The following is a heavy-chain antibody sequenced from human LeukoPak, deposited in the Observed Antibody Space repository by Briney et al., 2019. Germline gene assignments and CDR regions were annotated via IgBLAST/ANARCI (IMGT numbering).Heavy chain of an antibody. D-gene: IGHD3-22*01. CDR2: VNQGGTEK. CDR1: GFTFSSQW. CDR3: ARDFHRYYYDSSGYNAFDI. J-gene: IGHJ3*02. Sequence: GGSLRLSCAASGFTFSSQWMSWVRQAPGKGLEWVANVNQGGTEKYYVDSVKGRFTISRDNAENSLYLQMNSMRAEDTAVYYCARDFHRYYYDSSGYNAFDIWGQGTMVTVSS. V-gene: IGHV3-7*01.